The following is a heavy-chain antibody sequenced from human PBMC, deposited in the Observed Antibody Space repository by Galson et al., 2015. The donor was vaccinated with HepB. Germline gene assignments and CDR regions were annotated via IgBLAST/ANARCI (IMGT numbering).Heavy chain of an antibody. Sequence: SVKVSCKASDYTFTSYGISWVRQAPGQGLEWMGGIIPIFGTANYAQKFQGRVTITADESTSTAYMELSSLGSEDTAVYYCARDMYSGTHPAPYYFDYWGQGTLVTVSS. V-gene: IGHV1-69*13. D-gene: IGHD1-26*01. CDR2: IIPIFGTA. J-gene: IGHJ4*02. CDR3: ARDMYSGTHPAPYYFDY. CDR1: DYTFTSYG.